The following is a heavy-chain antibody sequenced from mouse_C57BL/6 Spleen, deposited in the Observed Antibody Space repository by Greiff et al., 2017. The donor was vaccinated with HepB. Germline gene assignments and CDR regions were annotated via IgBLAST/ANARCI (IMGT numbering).Heavy chain of an antibody. CDR2: IYPGSGST. V-gene: IGHV1-55*01. Sequence: QVHVKQPGAELVKPGASVKMSCKASGYTFTSYWITWVKQRPGQGLEWIGDIYPGSGSTNYNEKFKSKATLTVDTSSSTAYMQLSSLTSEDSAVYYCASGVYYGRGYFDVWGTGTTVTVSS. CDR3: ASGVYYGRGYFDV. D-gene: IGHD1-1*01. J-gene: IGHJ1*03. CDR1: GYTFTSYW.